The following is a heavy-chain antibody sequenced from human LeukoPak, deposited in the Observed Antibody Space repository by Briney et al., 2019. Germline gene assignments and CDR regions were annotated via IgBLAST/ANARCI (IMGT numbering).Heavy chain of an antibody. CDR1: GYSISSGYY. D-gene: IGHD6-13*01. J-gene: IGHJ4*02. Sequence: SETLSLTCTVSGYSISSGYYWSWIRQPPGKGLEWIGYIYYSGSTNYNPSLKSRVTISVDTSKNQFSLKLSSVTAADTAVYYCARVSWGQQRGFYYFDYWGQGTLVTVSS. V-gene: IGHV4-61*01. CDR3: ARVSWGQQRGFYYFDY. CDR2: IYYSGST.